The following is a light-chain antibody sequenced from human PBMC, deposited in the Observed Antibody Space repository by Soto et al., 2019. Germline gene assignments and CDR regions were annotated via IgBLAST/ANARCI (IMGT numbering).Light chain of an antibody. J-gene: IGKJ4*01. Sequence: EIVLTQSPGTLSLSPGERATLSCRASRSVSSSYLAWYRQKPAQAPRLLIYGASSRATGIPDRFSGSGSGTDFTLTISRLEPEDFAVYYCQQYGSSPPLTFGGGTKVEIK. CDR3: QQYGSSPPLT. CDR1: RSVSSSY. CDR2: GAS. V-gene: IGKV3-20*01.